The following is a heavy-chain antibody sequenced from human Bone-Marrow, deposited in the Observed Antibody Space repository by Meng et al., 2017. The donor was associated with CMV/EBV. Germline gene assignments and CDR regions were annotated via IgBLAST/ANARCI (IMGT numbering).Heavy chain of an antibody. J-gene: IGHJ4*02. V-gene: IGHV3-23*01. D-gene: IGHD3-22*01. CDR3: AKDASHMYYYDSSGYRGPYYFDY. Sequence: GGPLRLSCAASGFTFSSYAMSWVRQAPGKGLEWVSAISGSGGSTYYADSVKGRFTISRDNSKNTLYLQMNSLRAEDTAVYYCAKDASHMYYYDSSGYRGPYYFDYWGQGTLIPVSS. CDR1: GFTFSSYA. CDR2: ISGSGGST.